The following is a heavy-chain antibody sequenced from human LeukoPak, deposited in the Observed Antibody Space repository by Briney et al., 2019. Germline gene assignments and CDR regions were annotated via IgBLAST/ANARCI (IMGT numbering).Heavy chain of an antibody. V-gene: IGHV1-2*02. Sequence: GASVKVSCKASGYTFTGYYMHWVRQAPGQGLEWMGWINPNSGGTNYAQKFRGRVTMTRDTSISTAYMELSRLRSHDTAVYYCARELGIAAAGDFDYWGQATLVTVSS. CDR1: GYTFTGYY. CDR2: INPNSGGT. D-gene: IGHD6-13*01. J-gene: IGHJ4*02. CDR3: ARELGIAAAGDFDY.